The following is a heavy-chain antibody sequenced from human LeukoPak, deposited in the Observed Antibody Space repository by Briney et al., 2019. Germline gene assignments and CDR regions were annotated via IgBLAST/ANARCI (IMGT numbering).Heavy chain of an antibody. Sequence: ASVKVSCKASGGTFSSYAISWVRQAPGQGLEWMGGIIPIFGTANYAQKFQGRVTITADKSTSTAYMELSSLRSEDTAVYYCARPVYCSGGSCYSPLDYWGQGTLVTVSS. CDR3: ARPVYCSGGSCYSPLDY. D-gene: IGHD2-15*01. J-gene: IGHJ4*02. V-gene: IGHV1-69*06. CDR1: GGTFSSYA. CDR2: IIPIFGTA.